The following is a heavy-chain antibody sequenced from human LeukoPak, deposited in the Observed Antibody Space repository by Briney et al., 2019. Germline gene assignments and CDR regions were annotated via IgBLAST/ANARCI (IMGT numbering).Heavy chain of an antibody. V-gene: IGHV3-20*01. CDR1: GFTFSSYW. Sequence: PGGSLRLSCAASGFTFSSYWMSWVRQAPGKGLEWVSGINWNGGSTGYADSVKGRFTISRDNAKNSLYLQMNSLRAEDTAVYNCARASTLTYYDILTGYGFDYWGQGTLVTVSS. D-gene: IGHD3-9*01. J-gene: IGHJ4*02. CDR3: ARASTLTYYDILTGYGFDY. CDR2: INWNGGST.